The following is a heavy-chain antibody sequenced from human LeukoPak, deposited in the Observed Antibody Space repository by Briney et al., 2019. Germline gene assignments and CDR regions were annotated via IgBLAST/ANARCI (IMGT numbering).Heavy chain of an antibody. CDR1: GFTFSSYS. D-gene: IGHD3-3*01. V-gene: IGHV3-21*01. Sequence: KAGGSLRLSCAPSGFTFSSYSMNWVRQAPGKGLEWVSSISSTGSYIYYADSVKGRFTTSRDNAKNSLYLQMNSLRAEDTAVYYCARKVDDFWSGYPYYYYYMDVWGKGTTVTVSS. CDR2: ISSTGSYI. CDR3: ARKVDDFWSGYPYYYYYMDV. J-gene: IGHJ6*03.